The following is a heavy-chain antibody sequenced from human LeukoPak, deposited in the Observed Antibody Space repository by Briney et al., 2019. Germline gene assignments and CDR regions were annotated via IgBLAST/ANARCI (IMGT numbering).Heavy chain of an antibody. CDR1: GGSISSYY. V-gene: IGHV4-59*12. CDR2: IYHSGST. J-gene: IGHJ5*02. D-gene: IGHD2-2*01. CDR3: ARAPRLGYCSSTSCYSGFDP. Sequence: SETLSLTCTVSGGSISSYYCSWIRQPPGKGLEWIGYIYHSGSTNYNPSLKSRVTISVDRSKNQFSLKLSSVTAADTAVYYCARAPRLGYCSSTSCYSGFDPWGQGTLVTVSS.